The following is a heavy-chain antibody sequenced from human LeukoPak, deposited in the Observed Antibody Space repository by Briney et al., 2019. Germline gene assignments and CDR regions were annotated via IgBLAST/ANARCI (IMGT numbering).Heavy chain of an antibody. V-gene: IGHV4-34*01. D-gene: IGHD3-22*01. CDR3: ARGSRYYYDSSAIDY. CDR2: INHSGNT. J-gene: IGHJ4*02. Sequence: SETLSLTCAVYGGPFSGYYWSWIRQPPGKGLEWIGEINHSGNTNYNPSLKSRVTISVDTSKNQFSLKLSSVTAEDTAVYYCARGSRYYYDSSAIDYWGQGTLVTVSS. CDR1: GGPFSGYY.